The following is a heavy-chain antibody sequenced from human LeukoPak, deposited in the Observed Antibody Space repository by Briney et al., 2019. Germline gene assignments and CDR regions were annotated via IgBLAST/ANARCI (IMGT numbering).Heavy chain of an antibody. J-gene: IGHJ4*02. D-gene: IGHD3-10*01. Sequence: GASVKVSCKASGYTFTRDAVHWVRQAPGQRLECMGWINIGNGNTKYSQKFQGRVTLTRDTSANTAYMELSSLRSEDTAAYYCARARMFRGVEVFDYWGQGTLVTVSS. CDR3: ARARMFRGVEVFDY. V-gene: IGHV1-3*04. CDR2: INIGNGNT. CDR1: GYTFTRDA.